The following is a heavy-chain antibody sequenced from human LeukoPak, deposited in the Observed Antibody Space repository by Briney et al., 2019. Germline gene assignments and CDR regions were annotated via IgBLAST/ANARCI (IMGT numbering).Heavy chain of an antibody. D-gene: IGHD5-12*01. J-gene: IGHJ1*01. CDR3: ARHGGGNDWPFQH. V-gene: IGHV1-2*02. CDR2: INPNSGGT. Sequence: ASVKVSCKASGYTFTGYYMHWVRQAPGQGLEWMGWINPNSGGTNYAQKFQGRVTMTGDTSISTAYMELSRLRSDDTAIYYCARHGGGNDWPFQHWGQGTLVTVSS. CDR1: GYTFTGYY.